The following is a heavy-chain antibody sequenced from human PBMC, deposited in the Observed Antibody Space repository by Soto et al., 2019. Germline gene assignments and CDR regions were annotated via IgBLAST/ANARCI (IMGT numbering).Heavy chain of an antibody. CDR2: INHSGST. V-gene: IGHV4-34*01. CDR3: AAIPQDIVVVPAAIGPGGMDV. Sequence: QVQLQQWGAGLLKPSETLSLTCAVYGGSFSGYYWSWIRQPPGKGLEWIGEINHSGSTNYNPSLKSRVTIAVDTSKNQFSLKLSSVTAADTDVYYCAAIPQDIVVVPAAIGPGGMDVWGQGTTVTVSS. CDR1: GGSFSGYY. J-gene: IGHJ6*02. D-gene: IGHD2-2*02.